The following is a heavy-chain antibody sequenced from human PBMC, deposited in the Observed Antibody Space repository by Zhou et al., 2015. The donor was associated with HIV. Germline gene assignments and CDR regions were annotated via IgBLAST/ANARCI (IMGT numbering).Heavy chain of an antibody. CDR3: ARDLHREWELPRLDY. D-gene: IGHD1-26*01. V-gene: IGHV1-69*08. Sequence: QVQLVQSGAEVKKPGSSVKVSCKASGGTFSSYTISWVRQAPGQGLEWMGRIIPILGIANYAQKFQGRVTITADKSTSTAYMELSSLRSEDTAVYYCARDLHREWELPRLDYWGQGTLVTVSS. J-gene: IGHJ4*02. CDR2: IIPILGIA. CDR1: GGTFSSYT.